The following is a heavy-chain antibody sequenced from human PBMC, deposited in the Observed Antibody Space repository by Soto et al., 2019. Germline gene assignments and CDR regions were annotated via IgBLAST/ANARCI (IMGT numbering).Heavy chain of an antibody. D-gene: IGHD3-22*01. CDR3: ASERRYYDSSGSANWFDP. CDR2: IIPILGIA. J-gene: IGHJ5*02. CDR1: GGTFSSYT. Sequence: SVKVSCKASGGTFSSYTISWVRQAPGQGLEWMGRIIPILGIANYAQKFQGRVTITADKSTSTAYMELSSLRSEDTAVYYCASERRYYDSSGSANWFDPWAQGNLVTVS. V-gene: IGHV1-69*02.